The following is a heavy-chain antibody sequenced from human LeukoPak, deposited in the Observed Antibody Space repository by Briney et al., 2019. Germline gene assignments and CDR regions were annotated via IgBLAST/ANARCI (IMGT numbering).Heavy chain of an antibody. CDR1: GYTLTELS. D-gene: IGHD1-26*01. J-gene: IGHJ4*02. Sequence: ASVKVSCKVSGYTLTELSMHWVRQAPGKGLEWMGGFDPEDGETIYAQKFQGRVTMTGDTSTDTAYMELSSLRSEDTAVYYCAALLEVGATTVSLDYWGQGTLVTVSS. CDR2: FDPEDGET. V-gene: IGHV1-24*01. CDR3: AALLEVGATTVSLDY.